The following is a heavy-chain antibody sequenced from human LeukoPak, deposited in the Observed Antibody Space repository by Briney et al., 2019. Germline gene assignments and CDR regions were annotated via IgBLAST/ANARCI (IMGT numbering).Heavy chain of an antibody. Sequence: PSQTLSLTCTVSGGSISSGSYYWSWIRQPAGKGLEWLGRIYTSGSTNYNPSLKSRVTISVDTSKNHFSLRLSSVTAADTAVYYCARGDYYYYYYYIDVWGKGTAVTISS. V-gene: IGHV4-61*02. CDR3: ARGDYYYYYYYIDV. CDR1: GGSISSGSYY. J-gene: IGHJ6*03. D-gene: IGHD3-16*01. CDR2: IYTSGST.